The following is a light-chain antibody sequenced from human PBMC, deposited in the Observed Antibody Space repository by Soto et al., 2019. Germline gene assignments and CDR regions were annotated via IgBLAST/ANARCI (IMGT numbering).Light chain of an antibody. J-gene: IGLJ1*01. CDR3: CLYVGATTYV. Sequence: QSALAQPASVSGSPGQSITISCTGASGYVGTYSLVSWYQQHPGKAPKVVIYEGHKRPSGVPDRFSGSTSVNTASLTISGLQSDDRGDYYCCLYVGATTYVFGTGTKVTAL. V-gene: IGLV2-23*01. CDR1: SGYVGTYSL. CDR2: EGH.